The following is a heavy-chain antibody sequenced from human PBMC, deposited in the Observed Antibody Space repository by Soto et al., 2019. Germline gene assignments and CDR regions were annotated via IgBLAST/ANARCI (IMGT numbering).Heavy chain of an antibody. Sequence: PSETLSLPGAVYGGSFSGYYLSWIRQPPGKGLEWIGEINNSGSTNYNPALKSRVTISVDTSKNQCSLKLSSVTAADTAVYYCARSRGDGYNTTFDYWGQGTLVTVSS. CDR2: INNSGST. V-gene: IGHV4-34*01. CDR1: GGSFSGYY. CDR3: ARSRGDGYNTTFDY. J-gene: IGHJ4*02. D-gene: IGHD5-12*01.